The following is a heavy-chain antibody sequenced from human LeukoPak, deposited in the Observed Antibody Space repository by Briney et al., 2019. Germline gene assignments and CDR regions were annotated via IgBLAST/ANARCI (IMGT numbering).Heavy chain of an antibody. V-gene: IGHV3-23*01. J-gene: IGHJ4*02. Sequence: PAGSLRLSCAASGFTFSSYAMSWVRQAPGKGLEWVSAISGGGSTYYADSVRGRFTISRDNSKNTLNLQMNSLRAEDTAVYHCAKTPAYYYDSSGPAFDYWGQGTLVTVSS. CDR1: GFTFSSYA. CDR2: ISGGGST. CDR3: AKTPAYYYDSSGPAFDY. D-gene: IGHD3-22*01.